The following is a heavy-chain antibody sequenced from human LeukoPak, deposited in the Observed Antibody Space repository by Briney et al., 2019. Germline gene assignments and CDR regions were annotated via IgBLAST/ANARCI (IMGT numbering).Heavy chain of an antibody. V-gene: IGHV1-69*05. CDR1: GGTFSIYA. CDR3: AAGGDPRNLLVVPAARIISSLDY. CDR2: IIPIFGTA. D-gene: IGHD2-2*01. Sequence: VASVEVSCKASGGTFSIYAISWVRQAPGQGLEWMGGIIPIFGTANYAQKFQGRVTITTDESTSTAYMELSSLRSEDTAVYYCAAGGDPRNLLVVPAARIISSLDYWGQGTLVTVSS. J-gene: IGHJ4*02.